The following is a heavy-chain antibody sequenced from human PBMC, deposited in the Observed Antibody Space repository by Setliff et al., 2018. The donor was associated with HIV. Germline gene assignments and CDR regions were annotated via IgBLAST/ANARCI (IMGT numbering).Heavy chain of an antibody. CDR1: GDSITSRPY. J-gene: IGHJ4*02. V-gene: IGHV4-4*07. D-gene: IGHD3-22*01. Sequence: SETLSLTCTVSGDSITSRPYWTWVRQPAGKGLEWIGRIYTSGSTNYNPSLKSRVSMSIDTSDNQFSLNLNSVTAADTAVYYCARVRLTMIMMVDYFDQWGQGTLVTVSS. CDR3: ARVRLTMIMMVDYFDQ. CDR2: IYTSGST.